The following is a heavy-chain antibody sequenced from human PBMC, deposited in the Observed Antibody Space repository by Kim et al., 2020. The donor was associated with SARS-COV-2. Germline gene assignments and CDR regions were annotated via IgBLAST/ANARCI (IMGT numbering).Heavy chain of an antibody. Sequence: GGSLRLSCAASGFTFSGSIMHWVRQASGKGLEWVARSRSKANNYATAYAASVKGRFTISRDDSKNTAYLQMNSLKTEDTAVYFCTTVDKELFDYWGQGTLVTVSS. J-gene: IGHJ4*02. CDR1: GFTFSGSI. CDR2: SRSKANNYAT. V-gene: IGHV3-73*01. CDR3: TTVDKELFDY. D-gene: IGHD5-12*01.